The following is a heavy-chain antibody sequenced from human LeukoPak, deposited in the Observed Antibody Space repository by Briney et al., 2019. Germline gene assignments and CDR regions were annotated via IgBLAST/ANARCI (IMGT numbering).Heavy chain of an antibody. CDR1: GGSFSGYY. Sequence: SETLSLTCAVYGGSFSGYYWSWIRQPPGKGLEWIGEINHSGSTNYNPSLKSRVTISVDTSKNQFSLKLSSVTAADTAVYYCTYSSGWYWFDPWGQGTLVTVSP. D-gene: IGHD6-19*01. J-gene: IGHJ5*02. CDR2: INHSGST. V-gene: IGHV4-34*01. CDR3: TYSSGWYWFDP.